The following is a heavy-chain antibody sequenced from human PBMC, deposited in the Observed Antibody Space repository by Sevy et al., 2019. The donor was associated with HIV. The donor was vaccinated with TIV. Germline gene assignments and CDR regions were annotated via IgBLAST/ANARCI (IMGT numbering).Heavy chain of an antibody. D-gene: IGHD3-22*01. CDR1: GFTFSNFA. Sequence: GGSLRLSCAASGFTFSNFAMHWVRQAPGKGLEWVAITSYNGSSNYYADSVKGRFTISRDNSKHTLYLQMNSLTVEDTAVYYCATDDRDNSGYHFTYWGQGTLVTVSS. V-gene: IGHV3-30-3*01. CDR3: ATDDRDNSGYHFTY. CDR2: TSYNGSSN. J-gene: IGHJ4*02.